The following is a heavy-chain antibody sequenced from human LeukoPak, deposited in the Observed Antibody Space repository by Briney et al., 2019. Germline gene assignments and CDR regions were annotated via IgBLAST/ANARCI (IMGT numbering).Heavy chain of an antibody. CDR2: IKQDGSKK. CDR3: TRVGYIDEGIDY. J-gene: IGHJ4*02. CDR1: GFTFSSYS. D-gene: IGHD5-24*01. V-gene: IGHV3-7*04. Sequence: RGSLRLSCAASGFTFSSYSINWVRQAPGKGLEWVANIKQDGSKKSYVDSVKGRFTISRDNAKNSLYLQMNSLRAEDTAIYYCTRVGYIDEGIDYWGQGTLVTVSS.